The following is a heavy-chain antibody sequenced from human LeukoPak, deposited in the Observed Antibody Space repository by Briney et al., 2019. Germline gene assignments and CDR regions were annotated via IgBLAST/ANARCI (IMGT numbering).Heavy chain of an antibody. V-gene: IGHV3-48*03. CDR1: GFTFSSYE. Sequence: PGGSLRLSCAASGFTFSSYEMNWVRQAPGKGLEWVSYISSSGSTIYYADSVKGRFTISRDNAKNSLYLQMNSLRAEDTAVYYCARGAQFRGEIFGVITPFRYYYYYMDVWGKGTTVTVSS. D-gene: IGHD3-3*01. CDR3: ARGAQFRGEIFGVITPFRYYYYYMDV. CDR2: ISSSGSTI. J-gene: IGHJ6*03.